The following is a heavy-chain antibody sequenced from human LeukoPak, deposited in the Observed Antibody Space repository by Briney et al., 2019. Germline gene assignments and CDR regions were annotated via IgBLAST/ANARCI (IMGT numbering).Heavy chain of an antibody. V-gene: IGHV3-21*01. Sequence: GGSLRLSCAASGFTFSSYSINWVRQAPGKGLEWVSSISSSSSYIYYADSVKGRFTISRDNAKNSLYLQMNSLRAEDTAVYYCASSGYCSSTSCYWGEDWFDPWGQGTLVTVSS. CDR1: GFTFSSYS. D-gene: IGHD2-2*01. J-gene: IGHJ5*02. CDR3: ASSGYCSSTSCYWGEDWFDP. CDR2: ISSSSSYI.